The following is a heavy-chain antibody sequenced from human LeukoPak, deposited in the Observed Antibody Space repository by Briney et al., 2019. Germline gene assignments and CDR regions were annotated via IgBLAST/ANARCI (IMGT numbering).Heavy chain of an antibody. CDR3: ARVRRRDCSGGSCPYYFDY. Sequence: SETLSLTYSVSGGSISSYYWSWIRQPPGKGPEWIGYIYYSGSTNYNPSLKSRVTISVDTSKIQFSLKLSSVTAADTAVYYCARVRRRDCSGGSCPYYFDYWGQGTLVTVSS. D-gene: IGHD2-15*01. J-gene: IGHJ4*02. CDR1: GGSISSYY. V-gene: IGHV4-59*01. CDR2: IYYSGST.